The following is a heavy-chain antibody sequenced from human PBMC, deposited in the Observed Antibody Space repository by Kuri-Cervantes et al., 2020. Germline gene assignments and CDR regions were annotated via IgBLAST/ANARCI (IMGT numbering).Heavy chain of an antibody. CDR1: GGSISSYY. D-gene: IGHD3-9*01. Sequence: GSLRLSCTVSGGSISSYYWSWIRQPPGKGLEWIGYIYYSGSTNYNPSLKSRVTISVDTSKNQFSLKLSSATAADTAVYYCASGYYDILTGYSDYWGQGTLVTVSS. V-gene: IGHV4-59*08. CDR2: IYYSGST. CDR3: ASGYYDILTGYSDY. J-gene: IGHJ4*02.